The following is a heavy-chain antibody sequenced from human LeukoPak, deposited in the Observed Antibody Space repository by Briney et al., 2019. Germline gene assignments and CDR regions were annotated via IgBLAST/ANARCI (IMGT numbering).Heavy chain of an antibody. CDR2: INHSGST. CDR3: ARGQLRVVRGVTLDY. D-gene: IGHD3-10*01. V-gene: IGHV4-34*01. CDR1: GGSFSGYY. Sequence: PSETLSLTCAVYGGSFSGYYWRWIRQPPGKGLEWIGEINHSGSTNYNPSLKSRVTISVDTSKNQFSLKLSSVTAADTAVYYCARGQLRVVRGVTLDYWGQGTLVTVSS. J-gene: IGHJ4*02.